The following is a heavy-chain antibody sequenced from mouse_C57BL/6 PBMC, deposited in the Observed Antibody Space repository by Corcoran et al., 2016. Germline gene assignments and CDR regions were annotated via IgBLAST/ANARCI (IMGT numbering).Heavy chain of an antibody. V-gene: IGHV1-76*01. CDR2: IYPGSGNT. Sequence: QVQLKQSGAELVRPGASVKLSCKASGYTFTDYYINWVKQRPGQGLEWIARIYPGSGNTYYNEKFKGKATLTAEKSSSTAYMQLSSLTSEDSAVYFCVYYGSSYAWFAYWGQGTLVTVSA. CDR3: VYYGSSYAWFAY. J-gene: IGHJ3*01. CDR1: GYTFTDYY. D-gene: IGHD1-1*01.